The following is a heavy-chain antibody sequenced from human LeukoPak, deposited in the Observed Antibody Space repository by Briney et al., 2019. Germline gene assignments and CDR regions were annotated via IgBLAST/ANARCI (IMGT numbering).Heavy chain of an antibody. J-gene: IGHJ5*02. V-gene: IGHV1-8*01. CDR1: GYTFTSYD. Sequence: ASVKVSCKASGYTFTSYDINWVRQATGQGLEWMGWMNPNSGNTGYAQKFQGRVTMTRNTSISTAYMELSSLRSEDTAVYYCARGRRGSYHNWFDPWGQGTLVTVSS. CDR3: ARGRRGSYHNWFDP. CDR2: MNPNSGNT. D-gene: IGHD1-26*01.